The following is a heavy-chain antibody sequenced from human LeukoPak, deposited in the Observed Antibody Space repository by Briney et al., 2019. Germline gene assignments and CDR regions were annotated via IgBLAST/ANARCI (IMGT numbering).Heavy chain of an antibody. D-gene: IGHD2-15*01. CDR2: IIDVGGT. CDR1: GFTFSSYW. CDR3: AKDYCRGGNCPLPFFDS. J-gene: IGHJ4*02. V-gene: IGHV3-23*01. Sequence: LPGGSLRLSCAASGFTFSSYWMSWVRQAPGEGLEWVSGIIDVGGTYYADSVKGRFTISRDSSKNTLYLQMNNLRAEDTATYYCAKDYCRGGNCPLPFFDSWGQGTLVTVSS.